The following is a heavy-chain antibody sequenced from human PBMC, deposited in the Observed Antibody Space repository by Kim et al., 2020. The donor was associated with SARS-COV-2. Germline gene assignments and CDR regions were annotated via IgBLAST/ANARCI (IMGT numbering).Heavy chain of an antibody. CDR3: GDEDIVVVYAAHGYYY. V-gene: IGHV3-64D*06. J-gene: IGHJ6*03. D-gene: IGHD2-15*01. CDR1: GFTFSSNY. Sequence: GGSLRLSCSASGFTFSSNYMSWVRQAPGKGLECVSVISSDGGSNYSDASVGGCITFTSNSSNNTQHLQKSRRRAENTAVYCCGDEDIVVVYAAHGYYY. CDR2: ISSDGGS.